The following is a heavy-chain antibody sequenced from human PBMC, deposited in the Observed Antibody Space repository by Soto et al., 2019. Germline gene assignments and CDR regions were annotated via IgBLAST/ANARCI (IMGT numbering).Heavy chain of an antibody. J-gene: IGHJ4*02. D-gene: IGHD7-27*01. CDR1: GGSISSYY. CDR3: ASFSPPLGMTPFDY. CDR2: IYYSGST. Sequence: SETLSLTCTVSGGSISSYYWSWIRQPPGKGLEWIGYIYYSGSTNYNPSLKSRVTISVDTSKNQFSLKLSSVTAADTAVYYCASFSPPLGMTPFDYWGQGTLVTVSS. V-gene: IGHV4-59*01.